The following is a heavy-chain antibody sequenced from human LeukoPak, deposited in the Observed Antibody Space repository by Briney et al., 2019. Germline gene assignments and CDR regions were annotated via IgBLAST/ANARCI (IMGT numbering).Heavy chain of an antibody. CDR1: GFTFTSYW. CDR3: VLGSGWHDSH. Sequence: PGRSLRLSCAASGFTFTSYWMHWMRQAPGKGLEWVANMKQDGSEIYYVDSVKGRFTISSDNAKKSLYLQMNSLRVKDTAVYYCVLGSGWHDSHWGQGTLVTVSS. J-gene: IGHJ4*02. CDR2: MKQDGSEI. V-gene: IGHV3-7*03. D-gene: IGHD6-19*01.